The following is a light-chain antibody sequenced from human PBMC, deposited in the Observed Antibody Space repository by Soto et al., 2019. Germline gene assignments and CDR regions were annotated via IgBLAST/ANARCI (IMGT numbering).Light chain of an antibody. CDR2: AAS. CDR3: QQSYSTPIT. Sequence: DIQMTQSPSSLSASVGERVTITCRASQSISSYLNWYQQKPGKAPRLLIYAASSLQSGVPSRFSGSGSGTDFTLTISSLQPEDCAAYYCQQSYSTPITFGQGTRVEIK. V-gene: IGKV1-39*01. CDR1: QSISSY. J-gene: IGKJ5*01.